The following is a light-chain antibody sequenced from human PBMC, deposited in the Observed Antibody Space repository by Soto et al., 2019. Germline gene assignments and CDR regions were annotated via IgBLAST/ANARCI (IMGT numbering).Light chain of an antibody. Sequence: DIQMTQSPSSLSASVGDRVTITCRASQSIGTYLNWYQQNPGKAPKLLIYAASRLQSGVPSRFSGSGSGTDFTLIINTLQPEDFATYYCQHSYTTPLTFGGGTKVEIK. CDR3: QHSYTTPLT. J-gene: IGKJ4*01. V-gene: IGKV1-39*01. CDR2: AAS. CDR1: QSIGTY.